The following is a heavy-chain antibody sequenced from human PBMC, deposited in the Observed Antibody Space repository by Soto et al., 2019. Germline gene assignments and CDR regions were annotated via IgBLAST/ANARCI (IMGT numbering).Heavy chain of an antibody. Sequence: SETLSLTCSVSVDSMNSEYWPGIRHPPGKGLEWIGYIFPTGTTNYNPSLKSRVIISVDTSKNQFSLKLSSVTAADTAVYYCARAPSRGYSSGWAFDYWGQGTLVTVSS. V-gene: IGHV4-59*01. J-gene: IGHJ4*02. CDR2: IFPTGTT. D-gene: IGHD6-19*01. CDR1: VDSMNSEY. CDR3: ARAPSRGYSSGWAFDY.